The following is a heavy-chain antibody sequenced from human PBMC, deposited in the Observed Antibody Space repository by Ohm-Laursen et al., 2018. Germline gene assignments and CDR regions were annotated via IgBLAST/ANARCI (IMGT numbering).Heavy chain of an antibody. CDR2: IYYSGSA. V-gene: IGHV4-31*03. Sequence: TLSLTCTVSGGSISRSGYYWSWIRQQSGKGLEWIGYIYYSGSAYYNPSLKSRVSISIDTSMSQFSLKLSSVTAADTAVYYCAREGDILTGYPFDYWGQGTLVTVSS. D-gene: IGHD3-9*01. CDR1: GGSISRSGYY. J-gene: IGHJ4*02. CDR3: AREGDILTGYPFDY.